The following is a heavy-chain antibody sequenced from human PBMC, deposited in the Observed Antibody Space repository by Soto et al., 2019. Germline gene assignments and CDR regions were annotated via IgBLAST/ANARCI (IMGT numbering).Heavy chain of an antibody. D-gene: IGHD2-15*01. V-gene: IGHV4-31*03. CDR3: ARWLSGSRQGFDP. J-gene: IGHJ5*02. CDR1: GGSISSGDYY. CDR2: IYYSGST. Sequence: QVQLQESGPGLVKPSQTLSLTCTVSGGSISSGDYYWSWIRQHPGKGLEWIGYIYYSGSTYYNPSLRSRVTISVDTSKNQFSRKLSSVTAADTAVYYCARWLSGSRQGFDPWGQGTLVTVSS.